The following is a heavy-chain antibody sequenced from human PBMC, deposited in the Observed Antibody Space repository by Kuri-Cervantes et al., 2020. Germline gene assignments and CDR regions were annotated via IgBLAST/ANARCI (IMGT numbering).Heavy chain of an antibody. CDR3: ARGGDGYRRYFDY. V-gene: IGHV4-30-4*01. CDR1: GGSISSGDYY. J-gene: IGHJ4*02. Sequence: LRLSCTVSGGSISSGDYYWSWIRQPPGKGLEWIGYIYYGGSTYYNPSLKSRVTISVDTSKNQFSLKLSSVTAADTAVYYCARGGDGYRRYFDYWGQGTLVTVSS. D-gene: IGHD5-24*01. CDR2: IYYGGST.